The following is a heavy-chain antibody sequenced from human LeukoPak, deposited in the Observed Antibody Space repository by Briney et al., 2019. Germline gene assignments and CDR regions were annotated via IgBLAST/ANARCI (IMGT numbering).Heavy chain of an antibody. CDR1: GGSISSSSYY. J-gene: IGHJ5*02. CDR2: IYYSGST. Sequence: PSETLSLTCTVSGGSISSSSYYWGWIRQPPGKGLEWIGSIYYSGSTYYNPSLKSRVTISVDTSKNQFSLKLSSVTAADTAVYYCARQRLYTSSSYNWNYYYWFDPWGQGTLVTVSS. V-gene: IGHV4-39*01. CDR3: ARQRLYTSSSYNWNYYYWFDP. D-gene: IGHD1-7*01.